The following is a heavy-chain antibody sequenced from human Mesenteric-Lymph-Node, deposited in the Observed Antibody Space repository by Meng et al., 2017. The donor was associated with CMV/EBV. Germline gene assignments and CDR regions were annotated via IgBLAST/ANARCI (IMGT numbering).Heavy chain of an antibody. CDR2: ISSSSSYI. J-gene: IGHJ5*02. CDR3: ARVSLAAAGTFWFDP. V-gene: IGHV3-21*01. D-gene: IGHD6-13*01. Sequence: EVQLVESGGXLVKPGGSLRLSCAASGFTFSSYSMNWVRQAPGKGLEWVSSISSSSSYIYYADSVKGRFTISRDNAKNSLYLQMNSLRAEDTAVYYYARVSLAAAGTFWFDPWGQGTRGTVSS. CDR1: GFTFSSYS.